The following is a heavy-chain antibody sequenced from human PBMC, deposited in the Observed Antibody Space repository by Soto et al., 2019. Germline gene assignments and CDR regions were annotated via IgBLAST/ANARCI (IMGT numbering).Heavy chain of an antibody. D-gene: IGHD3-10*01. CDR2: IYYSGST. J-gene: IGHJ6*02. CDR1: GGSISSSSYY. CDR3: ASSSFLRSGDLFHGLDV. V-gene: IGHV4-39*07. Sequence: SETLSLTCTVSGGSISSSSYYWGWIRQPPGKGLEWIGSIYYSGSTYYNPFLKSRAIISVDTSKSQFSLKLTSVTAEDTALYFRASSSFLRSGDLFHGLDVWGQGTTVT.